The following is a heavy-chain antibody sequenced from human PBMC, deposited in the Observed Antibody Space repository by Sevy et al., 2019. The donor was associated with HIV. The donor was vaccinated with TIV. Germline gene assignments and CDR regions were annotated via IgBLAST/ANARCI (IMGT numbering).Heavy chain of an antibody. Sequence: ASVKVSCKASGYTFSDYYMHWVRQAPGQGLEWMGWINVNSGGTNYARDFRGRVTMARDKSISTAYVELIGLTFDDTAVYYCAGEGFHLAAVNGVNSGFDYWGQGTLVTVSS. CDR2: INVNSGGT. J-gene: IGHJ4*02. V-gene: IGHV1-2*02. CDR1: GYTFSDYY. D-gene: IGHD2-8*01. CDR3: AGEGFHLAAVNGVNSGFDY.